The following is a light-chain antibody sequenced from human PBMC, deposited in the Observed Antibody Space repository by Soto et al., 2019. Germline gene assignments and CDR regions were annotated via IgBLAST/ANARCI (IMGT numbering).Light chain of an antibody. CDR3: QQRANRLLT. Sequence: EILLTQSPATLSLSPGERATLSCRASQSVSSFLAWYQQKPGQAPRLLIYDTSNRATDIPARFSGSGSGTDFTLTISSLEPEDFAVYYCQQRANRLLTFGGGTKVEIK. V-gene: IGKV3-11*01. CDR2: DTS. J-gene: IGKJ4*01. CDR1: QSVSSF.